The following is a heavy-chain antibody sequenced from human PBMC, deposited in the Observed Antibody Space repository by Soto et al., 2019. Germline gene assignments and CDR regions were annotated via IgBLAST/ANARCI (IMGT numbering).Heavy chain of an antibody. CDR1: GYTFINYA. Sequence: ASVKVSCKASGYTFINYAFSWVRQAPGQGLEWMGWISAYNGETNYAQKFQDRVTMTRDTSTTTAYMELRSLRYDDTAVYYCAREAGSGSYYPENYWGQGTLVTVSS. V-gene: IGHV1-18*04. CDR2: ISAYNGET. CDR3: AREAGSGSYYPENY. J-gene: IGHJ4*02. D-gene: IGHD1-26*01.